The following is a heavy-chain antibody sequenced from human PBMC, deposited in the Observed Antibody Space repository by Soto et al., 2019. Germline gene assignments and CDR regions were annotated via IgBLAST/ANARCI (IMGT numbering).Heavy chain of an antibody. D-gene: IGHD6-13*01. Sequence: EVQLVESGGGLVQPGGSLRLYCAASGLTISSYNMNWVRQATGKGLEWVSYISGSSDTIYYADSVKGRFTISRDNANNSLYLQMDSLREEDTAVYFCARDHGGSTWFVGIYYYFGVDVWGQGTTVTVSS. CDR1: GLTISSYN. CDR3: ARDHGGSTWFVGIYYYFGVDV. CDR2: ISGSSDTI. V-gene: IGHV3-48*02. J-gene: IGHJ6*02.